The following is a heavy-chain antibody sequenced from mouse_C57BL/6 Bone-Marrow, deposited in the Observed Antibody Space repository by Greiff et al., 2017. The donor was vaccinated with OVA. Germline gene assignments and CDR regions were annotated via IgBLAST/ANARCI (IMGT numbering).Heavy chain of an antibody. CDR1: GYTFTSYW. Sequence: QVQLQQPGAELVKPGASVKMSCKASGYTFTSYWITWVKQRPGQGLEWIGDIYPGSGSTNYNEKFKSKATLTVDKSSSTAYMQLSSLTSEDAAVYYCSRERNYDFAYWGQGTLVTVSA. V-gene: IGHV1-55*01. J-gene: IGHJ3*01. D-gene: IGHD1-1*01. CDR3: SRERNYDFAY. CDR2: IYPGSGST.